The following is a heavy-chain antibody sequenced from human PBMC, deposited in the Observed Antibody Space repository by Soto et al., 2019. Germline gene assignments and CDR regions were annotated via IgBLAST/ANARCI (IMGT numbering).Heavy chain of an antibody. J-gene: IGHJ4*02. CDR2: TYYRSKWYN. V-gene: IGHV6-1*01. CDR3: ARGYCSSTSCYVFDY. Sequence: KQSQTLSLTCAISGDSVSSNSAAWNWIRQSPSRGLEWLGRTYYRSKWYNDYAVSVKSRITINPETSKNQFSLQLNSVTPEDTAVYYCARGYCSSTSCYVFDYWGQGTLVTVSS. D-gene: IGHD2-2*01. CDR1: GDSVSSNSAA.